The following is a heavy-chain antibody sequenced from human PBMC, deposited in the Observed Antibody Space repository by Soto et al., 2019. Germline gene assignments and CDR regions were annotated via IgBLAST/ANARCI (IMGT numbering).Heavy chain of an antibody. D-gene: IGHD3-22*01. Sequence: QVQLVESGGGVVQPGRSLRLSCAASGFTFSSYAMHWVRQAPGKGLEWVAVISYDGSNKYYADSVKGRFTISRDNSKNTLYLQMNSLRAEDTAVYYCARAGHYYDSSGYYRGVGYWGQGTLVTVSS. CDR2: ISYDGSNK. CDR1: GFTFSSYA. J-gene: IGHJ4*02. V-gene: IGHV3-30-3*01. CDR3: ARAGHYYDSSGYYRGVGY.